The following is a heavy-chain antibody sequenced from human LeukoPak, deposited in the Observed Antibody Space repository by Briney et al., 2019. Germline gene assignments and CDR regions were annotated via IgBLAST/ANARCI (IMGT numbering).Heavy chain of an antibody. CDR1: GGSISSYY. Sequence: SETLSLTCTVSGGSISSYYWSWIRQPPGKGLEWIGYIYYSGSTYYNPSLRSRVTISVDTPKNQFSLKLSSVTAADTAVYYCARSSEGRYYYDSSGYSYYYYYMDVWGKGTTVTIPS. CDR3: ARSSEGRYYYDSSGYSYYYYYMDV. CDR2: IYYSGST. V-gene: IGHV4-59*01. J-gene: IGHJ6*03. D-gene: IGHD3-22*01.